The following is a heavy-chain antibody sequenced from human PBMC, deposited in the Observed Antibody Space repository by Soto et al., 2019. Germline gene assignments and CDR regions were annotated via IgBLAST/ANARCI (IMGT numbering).Heavy chain of an antibody. J-gene: IGHJ4*02. V-gene: IGHV3-33*01. CDR1: GFTFSSYG. D-gene: IGHD2-15*01. CDR2: IWYDGSNK. Sequence: PGGSLRLSCAASGFTFSSYGMHWVRQAPGKGLEWVAVIWYDGSNKYYADSVKGRFTISRDNSKNTLYLQMNSLRAEDTAVYYCARGDVVVVTYYFDYWGQGTLVTVS. CDR3: ARGDVVVVTYYFDY.